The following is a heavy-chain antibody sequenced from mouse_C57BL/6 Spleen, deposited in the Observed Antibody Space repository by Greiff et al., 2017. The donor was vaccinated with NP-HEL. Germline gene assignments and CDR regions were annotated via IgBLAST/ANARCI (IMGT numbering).Heavy chain of an antibody. V-gene: IGHV1-69*01. CDR1: GYTFTSYW. D-gene: IGHD4-1*01. J-gene: IGHJ2*01. CDR2: IDPSDSYT. Sequence: QVQLQQPGAELVMPGASVKLSCKASGYTFTSYWMHWVKQRPGQGLEWIGEIDPSDSYTNYNQKFKGKSTLTVDKSSSTTYMQLSSLTSEDSAVYYYARAGVYYFDYWGQGTTLTVSS. CDR3: ARAGVYYFDY.